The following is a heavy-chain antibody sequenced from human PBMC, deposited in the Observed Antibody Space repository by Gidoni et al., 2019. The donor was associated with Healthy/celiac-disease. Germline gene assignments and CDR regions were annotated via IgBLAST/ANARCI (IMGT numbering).Heavy chain of an antibody. V-gene: IGHV4-34*01. J-gene: IGHJ5*02. CDR3: ARGWPSARGWKGIVVVPAAPVSWFDP. Sequence: QVQLQQWGAGLLKPSETLSLTCAVYCGSFSGYYWSWIRQPPGKGLEWIGEINHSGSTNYNPSLKSRVTISVDTSKNQFSLKLSSVTAADTAVYYCARGWPSARGWKGIVVVPAAPVSWFDPWGQGTLVTVSS. D-gene: IGHD2-2*01. CDR1: CGSFSGYY. CDR2: INHSGST.